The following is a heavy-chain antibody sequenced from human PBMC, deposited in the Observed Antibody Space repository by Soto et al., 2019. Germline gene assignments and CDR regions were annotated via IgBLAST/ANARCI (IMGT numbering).Heavy chain of an antibody. D-gene: IGHD2-2*01. J-gene: IGHJ4*02. V-gene: IGHV1-69*02. Sequence: ASVKVSCKASGGTFSSYTISWVRQAPGQGLEWMGRIIPILGIANYAQKFQGRVTITADKSTSTAYMELSSLRSEDTALYYCASHIVVVPAALGAFDYWGQGTLVTVSS. CDR1: GGTFSSYT. CDR3: ASHIVVVPAALGAFDY. CDR2: IIPILGIA.